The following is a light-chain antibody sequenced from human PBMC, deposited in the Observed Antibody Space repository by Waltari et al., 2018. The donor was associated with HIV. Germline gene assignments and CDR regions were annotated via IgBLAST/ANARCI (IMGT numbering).Light chain of an antibody. Sequence: EIVMRQPPGTLSVSPGERVTPSCRASQHVITTLDWYPQELGQAPRLLIYGASTMATGIPPRFSGGGSGTDFTLTSGSLQSEDFTFYYCQQYNKWPRTFGQGTKVEVK. V-gene: IGKV3-15*01. CDR3: QQYNKWPRT. CDR1: QHVITT. J-gene: IGKJ1*01. CDR2: GAS.